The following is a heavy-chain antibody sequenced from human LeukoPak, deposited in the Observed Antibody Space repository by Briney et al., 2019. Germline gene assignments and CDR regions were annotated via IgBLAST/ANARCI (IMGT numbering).Heavy chain of an antibody. J-gene: IGHJ4*02. Sequence: PGGSLRLSCAASGFTFSDYYMSWVRQAPGKGLEWVANIKQDGSEKYYVDSVKGRFTISRDNAKNSLYLQMNSLRAEDTAVYYCARVDSAWWPNDYWGQGTLVTVSS. D-gene: IGHD2-15*01. CDR1: GFTFSDYY. CDR2: IKQDGSEK. V-gene: IGHV3-7*01. CDR3: ARVDSAWWPNDY.